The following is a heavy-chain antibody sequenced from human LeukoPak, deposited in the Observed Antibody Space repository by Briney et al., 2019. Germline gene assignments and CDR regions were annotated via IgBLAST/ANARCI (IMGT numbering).Heavy chain of an antibody. CDR1: GGTFSSYA. V-gene: IGHV1-69*05. CDR3: ARDGSWQQPQYFQH. J-gene: IGHJ1*01. D-gene: IGHD6-13*01. Sequence: GASVKVSCKASGGTFSSYAISWVRQAPGQGLEWMGGIIPIFGTANYAQKFQGRVTITTDESTSTAYMELSSLRSEDTAVYYCARDGSWQQPQYFQHWGQGTLVTVSS. CDR2: IIPIFGTA.